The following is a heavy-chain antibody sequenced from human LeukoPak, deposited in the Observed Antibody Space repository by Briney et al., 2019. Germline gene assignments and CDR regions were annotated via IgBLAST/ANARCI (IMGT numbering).Heavy chain of an antibody. Sequence: PSETLSLTCTVSGGSISSSSYYWGWIRQPPGKGLAWIGSIYYSGSTYYNPSLKSRVTISVDTSKNQFSLKLSSVTAPDTAVYYCARQDVKNWFDPWGQGTLDTVCS. J-gene: IGHJ5*02. CDR2: IYYSGST. V-gene: IGHV4-39*01. CDR1: GGSISSSSYY. CDR3: ARQDVKNWFDP.